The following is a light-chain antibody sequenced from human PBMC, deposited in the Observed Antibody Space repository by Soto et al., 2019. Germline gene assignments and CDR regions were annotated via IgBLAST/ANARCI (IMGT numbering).Light chain of an antibody. Sequence: EIVLTQSPATLSLSPGERAALSCRASQSVSSYLAWYQQKPGQAPRLLIYDASKRATGIPDRFSGSGSGTDFTLTISRLEPEDFSVYFCQQRSKLPSTFCGGTKLEI. CDR3: QQRSKLPST. CDR2: DAS. CDR1: QSVSSY. J-gene: IGKJ4*01. V-gene: IGKV3-11*01.